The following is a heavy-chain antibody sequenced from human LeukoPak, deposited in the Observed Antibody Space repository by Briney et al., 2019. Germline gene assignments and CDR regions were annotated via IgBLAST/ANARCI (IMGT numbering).Heavy chain of an antibody. CDR1: GFTLSSYE. CDR3: ARETYLRPYYFDY. V-gene: IGHV3-48*03. CDR2: IGSGGSTM. J-gene: IGHJ4*02. Sequence: PGGSLRLSCAASGFTLSSYEMNWVRQAPGKGLEWVSYIGSGGSTMYYADSVKGRFTISRDDAKNSLYPQMNSLRAEDTAVYYCARETYLRPYYFDYWGQGTLVTVSS. D-gene: IGHD3-10*01.